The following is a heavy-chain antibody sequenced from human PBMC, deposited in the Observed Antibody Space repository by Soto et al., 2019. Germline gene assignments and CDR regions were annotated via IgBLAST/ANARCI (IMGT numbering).Heavy chain of an antibody. CDR2: VKSKGSGGTT. J-gene: IGHJ3*01. Sequence: EVQLVESGGDLVEPGGSLRLSCAASGFTFRDAWMTCVRQVTGKGLEWVGRVKSKGSGGTTDYGAPVRGRFTISRDDSKNILYLQMSSLKIENTAVYYCTTDRPYSFGALNYWGQGTMVTVSS. CDR3: TTDRPYSFGALNY. D-gene: IGHD1-7*01. V-gene: IGHV3-15*01. CDR1: GFTFRDAW.